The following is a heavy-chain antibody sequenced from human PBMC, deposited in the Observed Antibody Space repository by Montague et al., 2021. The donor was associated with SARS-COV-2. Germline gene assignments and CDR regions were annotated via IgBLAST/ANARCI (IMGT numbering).Heavy chain of an antibody. J-gene: IGHJ4*02. CDR2: INHRG. V-gene: IGHV4-34*01. CDR3: ARGRQLITMVVVVVTGGEYYFDV. D-gene: IGHD3-22*01. Sequence: SETLSLTCAVYDGSFSDYSWTWIRQPPGKGLEWIGEINHRGSTISVDTSKNQFSLKMTSVTAADTAVYYCARGRQLITMVVVVVTGGEYYFDVWGQGTPVAVSS. CDR1: DGSFSDYS.